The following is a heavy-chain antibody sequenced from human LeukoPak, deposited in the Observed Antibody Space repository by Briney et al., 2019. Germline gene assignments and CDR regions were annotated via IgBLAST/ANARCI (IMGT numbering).Heavy chain of an antibody. J-gene: IGHJ5*02. CDR1: GVSFSGYY. D-gene: IGHD1-26*01. CDR3: ARGPDSGSYYAWFDR. V-gene: IGHV4-34*01. CDR2: INHSGNT. Sequence: PSETLSLTCAAYGVSFSGYYWSWLRQPPGKGLEGVGEINHSGNTDYIPSLKTRVTISVDTSKNQFSLKLTSVTAADTAVYYCARGPDSGSYYAWFDRWGQGTLVTVSS.